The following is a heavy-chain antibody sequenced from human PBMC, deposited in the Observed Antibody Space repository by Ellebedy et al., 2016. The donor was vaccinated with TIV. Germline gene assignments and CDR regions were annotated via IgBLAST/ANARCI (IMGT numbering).Heavy chain of an antibody. CDR1: GGSISSFY. CDR2: IDYSGST. V-gene: IGHV4-59*12. D-gene: IGHD4-23*01. Sequence: MPSETLSLTCTVSGGSISSFYWTWIRQPPGKGLEWIGYIDYSGSTNYSPSLKSRVTISVDTSKNQLSLRLSSVTAADTAVYYCARDGAGRWDYWGPGTLVTVSS. J-gene: IGHJ4*02. CDR3: ARDGAGRWDY.